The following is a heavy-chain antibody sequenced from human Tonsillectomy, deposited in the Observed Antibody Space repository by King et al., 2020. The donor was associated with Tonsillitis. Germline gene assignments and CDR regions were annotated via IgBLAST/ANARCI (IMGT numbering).Heavy chain of an antibody. Sequence: VQLVESGGGVVQPGRSLRLSCAASGLSFSTYAMHWVRQAPGKGLDWVAVISYDGSDQYYADSVKGRFSISRDNSKNTLYLQMNSLRPEDTAVYYCSFCYDGSAYSYFYYGMDVWGQGTTVIVSS. D-gene: IGHD3-22*01. CDR3: SFCYDGSAYSYFYYGMDV. J-gene: IGHJ6*02. V-gene: IGHV3-30*04. CDR1: GLSFSTYA. CDR2: ISYDGSDQ.